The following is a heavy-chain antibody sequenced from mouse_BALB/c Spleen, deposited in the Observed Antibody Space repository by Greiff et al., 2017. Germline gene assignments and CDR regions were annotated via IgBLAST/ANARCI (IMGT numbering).Heavy chain of an antibody. V-gene: IGHV3-8*02. Sequence: EVMLVESGPSLVKPSQTLSLTCSVTGDSITSGYWNWIRKFPGNKLEYMGYISYSGSTYYNPSLKSRISITRDTSKNQYYLQLNSVTTEDTATYYCARYYDYDGGFDYWGQGTTLTVSS. J-gene: IGHJ2*01. CDR1: GDSITSGY. CDR2: ISYSGST. D-gene: IGHD2-4*01. CDR3: ARYYDYDGGFDY.